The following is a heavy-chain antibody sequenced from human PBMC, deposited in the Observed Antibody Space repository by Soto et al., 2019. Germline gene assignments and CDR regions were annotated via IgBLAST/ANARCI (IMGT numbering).Heavy chain of an antibody. CDR3: AKGVSNGWYDAFDI. Sequence: EVQLLESGGGLVQPGGSLRLSCAASGFTFSSYGLNWFRQAPGKGLEWVPTISGSGGSTYYAASVEGRFTFSRDNSKNTLRVLMNSLRAEATVVYYCAKGVSNGWYDAFDIWGQGTMVTVSS. CDR1: GFTFSSYG. D-gene: IGHD6-19*01. V-gene: IGHV3-23*01. J-gene: IGHJ3*02. CDR2: ISGSGGST.